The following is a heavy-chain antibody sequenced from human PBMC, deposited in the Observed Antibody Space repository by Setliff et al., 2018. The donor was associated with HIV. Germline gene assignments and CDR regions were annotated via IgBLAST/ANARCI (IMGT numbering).Heavy chain of an antibody. CDR3: PRRTIWGDAFDI. D-gene: IGHD3-16*01. J-gene: IGHJ3*02. CDR1: GYSLSSGFY. Sequence: PSETRSLTCTVSGYSLSSGFYWGWFRQPPGKVLEWVGNIFHSGDTDQNPSLKSRVTLSVETSENQFSLRLNSMTAADTSVYYCPRRTIWGDAFDIWGQGAMVTVSS. V-gene: IGHV4-38-2*02. CDR2: IFHSGDT.